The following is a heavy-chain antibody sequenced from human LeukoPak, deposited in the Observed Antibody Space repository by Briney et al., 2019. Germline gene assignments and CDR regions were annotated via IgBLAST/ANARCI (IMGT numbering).Heavy chain of an antibody. D-gene: IGHD2-15*01. Sequence: GSLRSSCAASAFTSSSYGMYWVCKAQAKGLGRVAVISYDGSNNYYADSVQGRFTISRDNSKNTLYLQMNSLIAEDTAVYYCARDNRCSGGSGYSGPHFDYWGQGTLVTVSS. V-gene: IGHV3-30*03. CDR2: ISYDGSNN. J-gene: IGHJ4*02. CDR1: AFTSSSYG. CDR3: ARDNRCSGGSGYSGPHFDY.